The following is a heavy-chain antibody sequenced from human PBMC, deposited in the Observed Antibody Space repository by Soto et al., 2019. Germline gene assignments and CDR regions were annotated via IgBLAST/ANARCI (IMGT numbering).Heavy chain of an antibody. CDR2: IYYTGST. CDR1: GDSITSYD. Sequence: SETLSLTCSVSGDSITSYDWSWIRQPPGKGLEWIAYIYYTGSTNYNPSLKSRVTLSVDTSKNQFSLKLTSVTAADTAVYYCARAPLYYENSGLLDPYYGMDVWGQGTTVTVSS. J-gene: IGHJ6*02. CDR3: ARAPLYYENSGLLDPYYGMDV. V-gene: IGHV4-59*01. D-gene: IGHD3-22*01.